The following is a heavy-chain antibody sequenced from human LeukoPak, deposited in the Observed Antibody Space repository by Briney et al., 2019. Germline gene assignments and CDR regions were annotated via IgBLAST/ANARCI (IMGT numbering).Heavy chain of an antibody. Sequence: ASVKVSCKASGYTFTSYGISWVRQAPGQGLEWMGWISAYNGNTDYAQKLQGRVTMTTDTSTSTAYMELRSLRSDHTAVYYCARAEGYSSGWYAGHYGMDVWGQGTTVTVSS. D-gene: IGHD6-19*01. CDR3: ARAEGYSSGWYAGHYGMDV. CDR1: GYTFTSYG. CDR2: ISAYNGNT. J-gene: IGHJ6*02. V-gene: IGHV1-18*01.